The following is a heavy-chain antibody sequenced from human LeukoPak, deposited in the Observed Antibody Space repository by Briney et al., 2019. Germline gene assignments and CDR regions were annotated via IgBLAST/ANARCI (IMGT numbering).Heavy chain of an antibody. Sequence: PGGSLRLSCAASGFTFSSYSMNWIRQAPGKGLEWVSSISSSTSYIYYADSVKGRFTISKDNAKNSLYLQMSNLRAEDTAVYFCARGGGLDVWGQGATVTVSS. D-gene: IGHD3-16*01. V-gene: IGHV3-21*04. CDR2: ISSSTSYI. J-gene: IGHJ6*02. CDR1: GFTFSSYS. CDR3: ARGGGLDV.